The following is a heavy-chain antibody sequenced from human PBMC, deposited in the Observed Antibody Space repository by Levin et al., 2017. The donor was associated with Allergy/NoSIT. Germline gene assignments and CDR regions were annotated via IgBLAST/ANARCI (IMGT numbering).Heavy chain of an antibody. D-gene: IGHD2-15*01. V-gene: IGHV3-74*01. CDR2: INNDGGSR. J-gene: IGHJ4*02. CDR1: GFTFSGHW. CDR3: AKGGRYSFDY. Sequence: PGGSLRLSCAPSGFTFSGHWMHWVRQAPGKGLVWVSRINNDGGSRVYADFVKGRFTISRDNVKNTLYLEMNSLGAEDTAVYYCAKGGRYSFDYWGQGTLVTVSS.